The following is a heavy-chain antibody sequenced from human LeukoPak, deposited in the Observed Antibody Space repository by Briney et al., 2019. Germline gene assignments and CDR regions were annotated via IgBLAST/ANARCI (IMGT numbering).Heavy chain of an antibody. CDR1: GFTFSSYA. CDR3: ESHNGEFDY. Sequence: GGSLRLSCVASGFTFSSYAMSWVRQAPGKGLEWVSAISGSGGSTYYADSVKGRFTISRDNAKNSLYLQMNSLRAEDTAVYYCESHNGEFDYWGQGTLVTVSS. D-gene: IGHD2-8*01. J-gene: IGHJ4*02. V-gene: IGHV3-23*01. CDR2: ISGSGGST.